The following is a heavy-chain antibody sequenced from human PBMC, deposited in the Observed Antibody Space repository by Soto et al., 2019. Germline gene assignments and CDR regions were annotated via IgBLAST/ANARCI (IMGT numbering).Heavy chain of an antibody. Sequence: SETLSLTCAVSGGSFRGYFWSWIRQSPDKGLEWIGEINDSGSTYYNPSFKSRLTTSVDTSKSQISLTLTSATAADSAVYYCQGGDFWGQGTRVTVSS. CDR1: GGSFRGYF. V-gene: IGHV4-34*01. CDR3: QGGDF. CDR2: INDSGST. D-gene: IGHD3-16*01. J-gene: IGHJ4*02.